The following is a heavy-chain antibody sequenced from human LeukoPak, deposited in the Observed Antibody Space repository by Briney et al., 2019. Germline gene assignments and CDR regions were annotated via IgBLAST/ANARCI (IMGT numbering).Heavy chain of an antibody. CDR2: INHSGST. J-gene: IGHJ4*02. CDR1: GGSFSGYY. CDR3: ARGSRPSDY. Sequence: SETLSLTCAVYGGSFSGYYWSWIRQPPGKGLEWIGEINHSGSTNYNPSLKSRVTISVDTSKNQFSLKLSSVTATDTAVYYCARGSRPSDYWGQGTLVTVSS. V-gene: IGHV4-34*01.